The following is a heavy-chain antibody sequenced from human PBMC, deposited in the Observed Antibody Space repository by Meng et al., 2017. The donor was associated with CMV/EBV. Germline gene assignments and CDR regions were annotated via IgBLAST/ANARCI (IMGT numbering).Heavy chain of an antibody. CDR2: ILKDGSDK. CDR1: GFMFSDYG. CDR3: VRDGDSSNWPLDY. D-gene: IGHD6-13*01. V-gene: IGHV3-30*03. Sequence: VELGGVWGGVVQPGRSLRLSCAVSGFMFSDYGMHWVRQAPGKAPEWVAFILKDGSDKFYRDSVKGRFTISRDPGKNTLYLQMDSLRPEDTAIYYCVRDGDSSNWPLDYWGQGTLVTVSS. J-gene: IGHJ4*02.